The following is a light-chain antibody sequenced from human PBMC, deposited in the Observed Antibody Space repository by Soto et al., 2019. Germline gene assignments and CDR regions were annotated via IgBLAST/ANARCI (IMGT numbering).Light chain of an antibody. CDR3: SSYTTSSTYV. CDR1: SSDVGANGF. V-gene: IGLV2-14*01. Sequence: QSVVTHPASVSGSPGPSIPISCTGTSSDVGANGFVSWYQQHPGKAPKLMMYEVSNRPSGVSDRFSGSKSGNTASLTISGLQAEDEADYYCSSYTTSSTYVFGTGTKVTVL. J-gene: IGLJ1*01. CDR2: EVS.